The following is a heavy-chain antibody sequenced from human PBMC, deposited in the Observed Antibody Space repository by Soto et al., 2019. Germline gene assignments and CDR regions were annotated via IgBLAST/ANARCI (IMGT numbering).Heavy chain of an antibody. CDR1: GFSLRTSGVG. D-gene: IGHD3-3*01. J-gene: IGHJ5*02. CDR3: GHSRVTIFEESILERLNWFDT. Sequence: QITLKESGPTLVKPTQPLTLTCTFSGFSLRTSGVGVGWIRQPPGKALEWLAIMYWDDDKSYNPSPKTRRTITHDTSENQVVLTLTNMDPVDTATYYCGHSRVTIFEESILERLNWFDTWGQGTRVTVSS. CDR2: MYWDDDK. V-gene: IGHV2-5*02.